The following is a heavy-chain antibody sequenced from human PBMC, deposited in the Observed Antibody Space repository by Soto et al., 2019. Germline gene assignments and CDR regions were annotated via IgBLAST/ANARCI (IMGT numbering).Heavy chain of an antibody. CDR1: GFTFSSYA. J-gene: IGHJ5*02. V-gene: IGHV3-23*01. CDR2: ISGSGGST. D-gene: IGHD4-17*01. Sequence: PGGSLRLSCAASGFTFSSYAMSWVRQAPGKGLEWVSAISGSGGSTYYADSVKGRFTISRDNSKNTLYLQMNSLRAEDTAVYYCAKGGTRPQSYYGDYDSYWFDPWGQRTLVTVSS. CDR3: AKGGTRPQSYYGDYDSYWFDP.